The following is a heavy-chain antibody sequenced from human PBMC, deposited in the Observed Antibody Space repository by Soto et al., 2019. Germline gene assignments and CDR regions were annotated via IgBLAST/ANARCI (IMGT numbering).Heavy chain of an antibody. D-gene: IGHD6-19*01. CDR1: GFTLSSYG. CDR3: AKDRGHIAVAAITGGGDFHI. CDR2: ISYDGDDQ. J-gene: IGHJ3*02. Sequence: QLVESGGGVVQPGTSLRLSCVASGFTLSSYGMHWVRQAPGKGLEWVAAISYDGDDQYYGDSVRGRFTISRDNSESTVYLQMNSLRAEDAGVYYGAKDRGHIAVAAITGGGDFHIWGRGTMVAVSS. V-gene: IGHV3-30*18.